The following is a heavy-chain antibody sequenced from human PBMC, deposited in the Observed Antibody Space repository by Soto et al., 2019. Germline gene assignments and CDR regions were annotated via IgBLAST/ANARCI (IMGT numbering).Heavy chain of an antibody. Sequence: QVQLVQSGAEVKKPGSSVKVSCKAPGGTFSTYAISWVRQAPGQGLEWMGGVIPIFGTPKYAQKFQGRVTITADESTSTVYMVLRSLRSEDTAVYYCARSQGGSSSLDIYYYYYYVMDVWGQGTTVTVSS. CDR1: GGTFSTYA. J-gene: IGHJ6*02. CDR3: ARSQGGSSSLDIYYYYYYVMDV. CDR2: VIPIFGTP. D-gene: IGHD2-15*01. V-gene: IGHV1-69*01.